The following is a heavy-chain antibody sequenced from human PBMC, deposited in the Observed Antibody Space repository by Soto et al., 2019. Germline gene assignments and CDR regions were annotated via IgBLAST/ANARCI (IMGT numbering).Heavy chain of an antibody. J-gene: IGHJ4*02. V-gene: IGHV3-23*01. CDR1: GFTFSSCA. Sequence: GGSLRLSCAASGFTFSSCAMSWVRQAPGKGLEWVSTISGSDGSTYYADSVKARFTISRDNSKNTLYLQMNSLRAEDTAVYYCAKCSGGSCYQPLDYWGQGTLVTVSS. CDR3: AKCSGGSCYQPLDY. CDR2: ISGSDGST. D-gene: IGHD2-15*01.